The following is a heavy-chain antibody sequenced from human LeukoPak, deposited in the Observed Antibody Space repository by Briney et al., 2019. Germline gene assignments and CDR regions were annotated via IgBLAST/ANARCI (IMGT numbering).Heavy chain of an antibody. J-gene: IGHJ6*03. CDR3: ASGVPQNYYYYYYMDV. V-gene: IGHV3-11*04. D-gene: IGHD3-16*01. CDR1: GFTFSYYW. Sequence: GGSLRLSCAASGFTFSYYWMSWVRQAPGKGLEWVSYISSSGSTIYYADSVKGRFTISRDNAKKSLYLQMNSLRAEDAAVYYCASGVPQNYYYYYYMDVWGKGTTVTVSS. CDR2: ISSSGSTI.